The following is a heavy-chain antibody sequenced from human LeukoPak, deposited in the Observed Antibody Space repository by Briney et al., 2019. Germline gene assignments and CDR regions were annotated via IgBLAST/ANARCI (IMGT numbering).Heavy chain of an antibody. CDR3: ARDRDSSGSWEVNFDH. J-gene: IGHJ4*02. CDR1: GFPFSYYF. D-gene: IGHD6-13*01. Sequence: GGSLRLSCAASGFPFSYYFMTWVRQAPGKGLEWVASIKHDGSEKYYVDSVKGRFTISRDDAKNSLYLQMNSLRAEDTAVYYCARDRDSSGSWEVNFDHWGQGTLVAVSS. V-gene: IGHV3-7*01. CDR2: IKHDGSEK.